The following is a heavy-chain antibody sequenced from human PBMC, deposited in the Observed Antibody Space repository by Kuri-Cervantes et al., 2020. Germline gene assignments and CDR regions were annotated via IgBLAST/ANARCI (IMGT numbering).Heavy chain of an antibody. J-gene: IGHJ6*03. D-gene: IGHD3-10*01. CDR2: INWNGGST. V-gene: IGHV3-20*04. CDR1: GFTFDDYG. CDR3: AKDGSGSYYNVEGYYYMDV. Sequence: GGSLRLSCAASGFTFDDYGMSWVRQAPGKGLEWVSGINWNGGSTGYADSVKGRFTISRDNAKNSLYLQMNSLRAEDTALYYCAKDGSGSYYNVEGYYYMDVWGKGTTVTVSS.